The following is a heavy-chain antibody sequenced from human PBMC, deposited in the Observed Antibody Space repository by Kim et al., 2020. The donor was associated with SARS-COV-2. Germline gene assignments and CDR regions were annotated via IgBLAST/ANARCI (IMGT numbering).Heavy chain of an antibody. CDR1: GFTFSDHW. V-gene: IGHV3-74*01. Sequence: GGSLRLSCAASGFTFSDHWMHWVRQAPGKGLVWVSHIHSDGSTTDYADSVKGRFTISRDNAKNTLYLQMNSLRAEDTAVYFCARSLGYRTNYWGQGTLVTVSS. CDR3: ARSLGYRTNY. D-gene: IGHD2-8*01. CDR2: IHSDGSTT. J-gene: IGHJ4*02.